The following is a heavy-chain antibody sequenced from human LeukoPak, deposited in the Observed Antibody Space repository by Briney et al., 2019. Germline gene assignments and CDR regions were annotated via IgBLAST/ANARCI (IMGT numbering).Heavy chain of an antibody. CDR2: IVQSGRT. Sequence: PSESLSLTWTVYGESFSGYYWTWIRQPPGKGLEWIGEIVQSGRTNYSPSLESRLTLSVDTSKNQFSLKLSSVTAADTAVYYCARGSVLMGYASFDYWGQGALVTVSS. D-gene: IGHD2-8*01. V-gene: IGHV4-34*12. J-gene: IGHJ4*02. CDR1: GESFSGYY. CDR3: ARGSVLMGYASFDY.